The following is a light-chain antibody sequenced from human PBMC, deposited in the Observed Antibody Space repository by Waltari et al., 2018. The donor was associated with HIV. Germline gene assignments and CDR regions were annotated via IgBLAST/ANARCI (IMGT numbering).Light chain of an antibody. Sequence: EIVMTQSPATLSVSPGERATLSCRASQSVSSNLAWYQQKPGQAPRLLIYGASTRATGIPARFSGSGPGTEFTLTISSRQSEDFAGYYCQQYNNWPPITFGQGTRLEIK. CDR1: QSVSSN. J-gene: IGKJ5*01. CDR2: GAS. CDR3: QQYNNWPPIT. V-gene: IGKV3-15*01.